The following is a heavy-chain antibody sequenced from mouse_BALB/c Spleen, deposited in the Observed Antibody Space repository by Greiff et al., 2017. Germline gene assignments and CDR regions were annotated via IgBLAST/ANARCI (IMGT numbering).Heavy chain of an antibody. J-gene: IGHJ4*01. D-gene: IGHD1-1*02. CDR3: ARGLWDYAMVY. Sequence: EVQLQQSGAELVKPGASVKLSCTASGFNIKDTYMHWVKQRPEQGLEWIGRIDPANGNTKYDPKFQGKATITADTSSNTAYLQLSSLTSEDTAVYYCARGLWDYAMVYWGQGTSVTVSS. CDR2: IDPANGNT. CDR1: GFNIKDTY. V-gene: IGHV14-3*02.